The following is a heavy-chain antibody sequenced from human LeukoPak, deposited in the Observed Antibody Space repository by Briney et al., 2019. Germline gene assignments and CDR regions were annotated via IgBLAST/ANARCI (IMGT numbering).Heavy chain of an antibody. J-gene: IGHJ4*02. CDR3: ARRTVTNGWFRIDY. D-gene: IGHD6-19*01. CDR2: IYYNGAT. Sequence: SETLSLTCTVSGGSISSYYWSWIRQPPGKGLEWIGYIYYNGATDYNPSLKSRVTISVDTSKNEFSLKLSSVTAADAALYYCARRTVTNGWFRIDYWGQGSLVIVSS. V-gene: IGHV4-59*08. CDR1: GGSISSYY.